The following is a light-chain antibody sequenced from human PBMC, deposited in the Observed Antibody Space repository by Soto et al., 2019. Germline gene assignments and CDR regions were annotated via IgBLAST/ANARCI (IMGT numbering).Light chain of an antibody. V-gene: IGKV1-27*01. CDR1: QGMSNY. CDR3: QKYNSAPFT. Sequence: DIQMTQSPSSLCASVGDRVTITCRASQGMSNYLAWYQQKPGKVPKLLIYGASTLQSGVPSRFSGSGSGTDFTLTISSLQPEDVATYYRQKYNSAPFTFGHGTKVDI. J-gene: IGKJ3*01. CDR2: GAS.